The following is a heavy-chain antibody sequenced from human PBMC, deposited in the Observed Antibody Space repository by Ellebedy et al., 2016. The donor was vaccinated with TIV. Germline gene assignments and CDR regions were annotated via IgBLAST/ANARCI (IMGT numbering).Heavy chain of an antibody. J-gene: IGHJ4*02. CDR3: AKGIAGTGRTADY. D-gene: IGHD6-13*01. Sequence: GESLKISXAASGFTFSSYVIRWVRQAPGKGLEWVSSIIIGGSTYYADSVKGRFTISRDKSKNTLYLQMNSLRAEDTAVYYCAKGIAGTGRTADYWGQGTLVTVSS. CDR1: GFTFSSYV. CDR2: IIIGGST. V-gene: IGHV3-23*01.